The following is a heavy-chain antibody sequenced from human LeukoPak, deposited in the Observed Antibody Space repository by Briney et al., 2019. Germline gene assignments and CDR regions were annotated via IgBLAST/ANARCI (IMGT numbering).Heavy chain of an antibody. D-gene: IGHD3-10*01. CDR3: ATHYYGSGSYSTP. CDR1: GGSITSGTDY. J-gene: IGHJ5*02. V-gene: IGHV4-61*02. CDR2: ISSSGST. Sequence: SQTLSLTCTVSGGSITSGTDYWSWIRQPAGKELEWIGRISSSGSTNYNPSLKSRVTISVDKSKNQFSLKLNSVTAADTAVYYCATHYYGSGSYSTPWGQGTLVTVSS.